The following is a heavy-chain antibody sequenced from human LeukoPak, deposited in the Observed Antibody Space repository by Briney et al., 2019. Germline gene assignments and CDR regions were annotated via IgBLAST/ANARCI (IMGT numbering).Heavy chain of an antibody. J-gene: IGHJ4*02. CDR2: ISWNSGTI. V-gene: IGHV3-9*01. Sequence: GGSLRLSCAASGFTFDDYAMHWVRQAPGKGLEWVSGISWNSGTIGYADSVKGRFTISRDNAKHSLYMQMNSLRAEATALYYCAKGSRPDIVATRVDFWGQGTLVTVSS. CDR1: GFTFDDYA. D-gene: IGHD5-12*01. CDR3: AKGSRPDIVATRVDF.